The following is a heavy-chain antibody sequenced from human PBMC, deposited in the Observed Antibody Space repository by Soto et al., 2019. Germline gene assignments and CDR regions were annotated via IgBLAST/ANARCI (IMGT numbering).Heavy chain of an antibody. V-gene: IGHV3-30-3*01. CDR3: AREGVTDAFDL. D-gene: IGHD3-16*01. CDR1: GFSFGSYA. CDR2: ISYDGSNK. Sequence: QEQLVESGGGVVQPGRSLTLSCAGSGFSFGSYAMHWVRQAPGKGLAWVAVISYDGSNKDYADSVKGRFTISRDNSKNTPYLQMNRLRAEDTVVYYCAREGVTDAFDLWGQGTLVTVSS. J-gene: IGHJ3*01.